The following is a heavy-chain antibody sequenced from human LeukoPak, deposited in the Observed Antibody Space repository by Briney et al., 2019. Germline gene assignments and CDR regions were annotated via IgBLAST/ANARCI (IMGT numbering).Heavy chain of an antibody. J-gene: IGHJ4*02. Sequence: GGSLRLSCAASGFTFSSYAMHWLRQAPGKGLEWVAVISYDGSNKYYADSVKGRFTISRDNSKNTLYLQMNSLRAEDTAVYYCAREATVTTYFDYWGQGTLVTVSS. D-gene: IGHD4-17*01. V-gene: IGHV3-30*04. CDR2: ISYDGSNK. CDR3: AREATVTTYFDY. CDR1: GFTFSSYA.